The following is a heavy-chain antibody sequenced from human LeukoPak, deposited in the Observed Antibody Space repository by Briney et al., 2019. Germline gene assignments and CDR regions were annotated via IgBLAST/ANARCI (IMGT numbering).Heavy chain of an antibody. CDR3: ARVNLRGSNYNWFDP. Sequence: SVKVSCKTSGGTFLSHTFSWVRQAPGQGLEWMGKITPVINTANYAQTFQGRVSIYADKSTTTVYMDLSGLRPDDTAVYYCARVNLRGSNYNWFDPWGQGTLVTVAS. CDR2: ITPVINTA. D-gene: IGHD1-26*01. V-gene: IGHV1-69*08. J-gene: IGHJ5*02. CDR1: GGTFLSHT.